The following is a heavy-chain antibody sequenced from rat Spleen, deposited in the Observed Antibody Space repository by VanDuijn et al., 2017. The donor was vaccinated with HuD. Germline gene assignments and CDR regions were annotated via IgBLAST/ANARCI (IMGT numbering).Heavy chain of an antibody. CDR3: ARMRDYGPY. V-gene: IGHV5-31*01. CDR2: IANDGEST. CDR1: GFTFNDYW. Sequence: EVQLVESGGGLVQPGRSLKLSCVTSGFTFNDYWMTWIRQAPGKGLEWIESIANDGESTYYPDSVKGRFTISRDNAKTTLYLQMNSLTSEDTANYYCARMRDYGPYWGQGVMVTVSS. J-gene: IGHJ2*01. D-gene: IGHD1-3*01.